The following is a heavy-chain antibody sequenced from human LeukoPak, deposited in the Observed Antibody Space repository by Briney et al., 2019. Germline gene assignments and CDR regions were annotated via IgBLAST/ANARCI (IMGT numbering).Heavy chain of an antibody. CDR3: ARVSGLSSGSIDY. CDR2: IYNSGST. J-gene: IGHJ4*02. D-gene: IGHD6-19*01. Sequence: SQTLSLTCTVSGGSISSGGYYWSWIRQPPGKGLEWIGEIYNSGSTNYNPSLKSRVTISVDKSKNQFSLKLSSLTAADTAVYYCARVSGLSSGSIDYWGQGTLVTVSS. CDR1: GGSISSGGYY. V-gene: IGHV4-30-2*01.